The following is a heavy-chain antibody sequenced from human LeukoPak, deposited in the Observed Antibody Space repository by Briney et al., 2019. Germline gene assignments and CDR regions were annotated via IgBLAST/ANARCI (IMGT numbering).Heavy chain of an antibody. Sequence: SETLSLTCTVSGGSITSSSYYWGCIRQPPGKGLEWIGSIYYSGRPYYKPSLKSRVTISVDTSKNQFSLKLSSVTAADTAVYYCASGVPRITIFGVVKAGEGFWGQGTLVTVSS. V-gene: IGHV4-39*01. CDR2: IYYSGRP. CDR1: GGSITSSSYY. D-gene: IGHD3-3*01. J-gene: IGHJ4*02. CDR3: ASGVPRITIFGVVKAGEGF.